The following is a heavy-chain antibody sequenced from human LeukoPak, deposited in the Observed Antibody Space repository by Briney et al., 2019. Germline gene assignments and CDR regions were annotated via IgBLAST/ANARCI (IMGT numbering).Heavy chain of an antibody. Sequence: ASVKVSCKVSGYTLTELSMHWVRQAPGKGLEWMGGFDPEDGETIYAQKLQGRVTMIEDTSTDTAYMELSSLRSEDTAVYYCATLPIYYYDSSGYYLDYWGQGTLVTVSS. CDR1: GYTLTELS. CDR2: FDPEDGET. D-gene: IGHD3-22*01. CDR3: ATLPIYYYDSSGYYLDY. J-gene: IGHJ4*02. V-gene: IGHV1-24*01.